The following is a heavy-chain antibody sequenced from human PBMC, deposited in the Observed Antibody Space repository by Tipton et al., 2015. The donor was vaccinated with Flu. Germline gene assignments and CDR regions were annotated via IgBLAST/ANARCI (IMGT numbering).Heavy chain of an antibody. CDR1: GDSFSGYY. V-gene: IGHV4-59*01. J-gene: IGHJ4*02. Sequence: GLVKPSETLSLTCSVSGDSFSGYYWSWIRQPPGKGLEWIAFNDHSGTTYYNPSLKSRVTISVDTSKKQVSLKLTSVTAADTATYYCARHGSHYSFDLWGQGTLVTVSS. CDR2: NDHSGTT. D-gene: IGHD1-26*01. CDR3: ARHGSHYSFDL.